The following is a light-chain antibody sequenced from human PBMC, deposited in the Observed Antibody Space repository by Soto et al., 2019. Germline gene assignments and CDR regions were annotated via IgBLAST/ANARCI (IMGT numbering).Light chain of an antibody. J-gene: IGLJ1*01. CDR1: SSDVGGYNY. Sequence: LTQPASVSGSPGQSITISCTGTSSDVGGYNYVSWYQQHPGKAPKLMIYDVSNRPSGVSNRFSGSKSGNTASLTISGLQAEDEADYYCSSYTSSSKGVFVTGTKVTVL. V-gene: IGLV2-14*01. CDR3: SSYTSSSKGV. CDR2: DVS.